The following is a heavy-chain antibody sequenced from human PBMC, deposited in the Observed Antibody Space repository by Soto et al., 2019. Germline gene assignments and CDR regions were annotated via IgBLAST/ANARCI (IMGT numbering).Heavy chain of an antibody. Sequence: PGESLKISCKGSGYSFTSYWISWVRQMPGKGLEWMGRIDPSDSYTNYSPSFQGHVTISADKSISTAYLQWSSLKASDTAMYYCARQRDSSSSVASAGPMDVWGQGTTVTVSS. CDR3: ARQRDSSSSVASAGPMDV. V-gene: IGHV5-10-1*01. CDR2: IDPSDSYT. D-gene: IGHD6-6*01. CDR1: GYSFTSYW. J-gene: IGHJ6*02.